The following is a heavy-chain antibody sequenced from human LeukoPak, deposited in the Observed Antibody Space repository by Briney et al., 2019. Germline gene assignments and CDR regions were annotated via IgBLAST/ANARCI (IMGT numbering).Heavy chain of an antibody. J-gene: IGHJ4*02. V-gene: IGHV3-73*01. CDR3: TRDGGSYSHLDN. CDR2: IRTKGANYAT. D-gene: IGHD1-26*01. Sequence: GGSLRLSCAASGFTLSDCAMHWVRQASGKGLEWVGLIRTKGANYATAYAASGKGRFIISRDDSSNMAYLQMNSLKNDDTAVYYCTRDGGSYSHLDNWGPGTRVTVSS. CDR1: GFTLSDCA.